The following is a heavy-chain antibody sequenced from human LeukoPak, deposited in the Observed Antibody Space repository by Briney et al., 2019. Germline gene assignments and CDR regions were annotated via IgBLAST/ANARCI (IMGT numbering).Heavy chain of an antibody. CDR2: INKDGSET. CDR1: GFTFSSYW. CDR3: ARGGCSSTSCPDSYYGMDV. Sequence: PRGSLRLSCAASGFTFSSYWMTWVRQAPGRRLEWVASINKDGSETYYVDSMKDRFTISRDNAKNSLYLQMNSLRGEDTAVYYCARGGCSSTSCPDSYYGMDVWGQGTTVTVSS. J-gene: IGHJ6*02. V-gene: IGHV3-7*04. D-gene: IGHD2-2*01.